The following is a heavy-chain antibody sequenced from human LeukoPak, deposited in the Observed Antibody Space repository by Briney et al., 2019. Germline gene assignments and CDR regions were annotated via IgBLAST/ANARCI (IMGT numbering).Heavy chain of an antibody. J-gene: IGHJ4*02. D-gene: IGHD3-10*01. CDR3: ARDRGGFGEPLDY. CDR1: GGTFSSYA. V-gene: IGHV1-69*06. CDR2: IIPIFGTA. Sequence: SVKVSCKASGGTFSSYAISWVRQPPGQGLEWMGGIIPIFGTANYAQKFQGRVTITADKSTSTAYMELSSLRSEDTAVYYCARDRGGFGEPLDYWGQGTLVAVSS.